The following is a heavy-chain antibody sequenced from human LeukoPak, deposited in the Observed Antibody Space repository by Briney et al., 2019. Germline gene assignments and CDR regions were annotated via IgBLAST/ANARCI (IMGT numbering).Heavy chain of an antibody. CDR1: GFIFSSSW. J-gene: IGHJ4*02. Sequence: GSLRLSCTASGFIFSSSWMSWFRQAPGKGLEWVANIKQDGSENHYVDSVKGRFTISRDNSKNSLYLQMNSLRAEDTAVYYCVRDGLYDFWSGYQSGYFDYWGQGTLVTVSS. CDR2: IKQDGSEN. V-gene: IGHV3-7*01. D-gene: IGHD3-3*01. CDR3: VRDGLYDFWSGYQSGYFDY.